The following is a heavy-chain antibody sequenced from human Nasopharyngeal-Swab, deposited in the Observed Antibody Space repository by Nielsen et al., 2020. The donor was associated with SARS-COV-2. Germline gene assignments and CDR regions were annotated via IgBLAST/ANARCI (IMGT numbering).Heavy chain of an antibody. J-gene: IGHJ4*02. D-gene: IGHD1-7*01. Sequence: ASVKVSCKASGGTFSSYAISWVRQAPGQGLEWMGWISAYNGNTNYAQKLQGRVTMTTDTSTSTAYMELRSLRSDDTAVYYCARNGITGTTGDYWGQGTLVTVSS. CDR1: GGTFSSYA. V-gene: IGHV1-18*01. CDR3: ARNGITGTTGDY. CDR2: ISAYNGNT.